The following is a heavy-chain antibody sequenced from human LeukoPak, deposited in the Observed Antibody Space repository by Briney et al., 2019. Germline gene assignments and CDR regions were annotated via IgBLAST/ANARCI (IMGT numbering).Heavy chain of an antibody. CDR1: GGSISTSAYY. CDR3: ARVAARYVGMDV. CDR2: IYYSGST. Sequence: PSETLSLTCIVSGGSISTSAYYWSWIRQPPGKGLEWIGYIYYSGSTNYNPSLKSRVTISVDTSKKQVSLNLSSVTAADTAVYYRARVAARYVGMDVWGQGTTVTVSS. D-gene: IGHD6-6*01. V-gene: IGHV4-61*08. J-gene: IGHJ6*02.